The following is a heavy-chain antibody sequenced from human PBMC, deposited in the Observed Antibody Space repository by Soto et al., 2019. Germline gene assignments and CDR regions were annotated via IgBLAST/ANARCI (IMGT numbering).Heavy chain of an antibody. CDR2: ISGSDDST. CDR3: AKFKPTIQFSTGYHFDY. J-gene: IGHJ4*02. CDR1: GFTFNNYA. D-gene: IGHD2-15*01. V-gene: IGHV3-23*01. Sequence: PGGSLRLSCAASGFTFNNYAMTWVRQAPGKGLEWVSTISGSDDSTYYADSVKGRLTISRDNSKNTLYLQMNSLRAEDTAVYYCAKFKPTIQFSTGYHFDYWGQGTLVTVSS.